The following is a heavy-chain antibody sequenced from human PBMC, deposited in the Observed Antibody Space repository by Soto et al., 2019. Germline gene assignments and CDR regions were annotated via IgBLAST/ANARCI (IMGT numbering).Heavy chain of an antibody. CDR3: ARQAVITYGDGFDM. V-gene: IGHV4-59*01. CDR1: GGSISSYY. Sequence: SETLSLTCTVSGGSISSYYWSWIRQPPGKGLEWIGYIYYSGSTNYNPSLKSRVTISVDTSKNQFSLKLSSVTAADTAIYYCARQAVITYGDGFDMWGQGTTVTVSS. J-gene: IGHJ3*02. D-gene: IGHD3-22*01. CDR2: IYYSGST.